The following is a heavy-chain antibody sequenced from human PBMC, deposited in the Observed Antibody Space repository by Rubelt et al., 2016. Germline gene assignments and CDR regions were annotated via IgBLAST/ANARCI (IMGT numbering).Heavy chain of an antibody. CDR3: ATSWDY. V-gene: IGHV3-7*01. J-gene: IGHJ4*02. CDR2: IKQDGGEK. Sequence: EVQLVESGGGLVQPGGSLRLSCAASGFIFSRYWMAWVRQAPGTGLEWVANIKQDGGEKYYADSVKGRFTISRDNAKSSMYLQMNSLRVEETAVYYCATSWDYWGQGTLVAVSS. CDR1: GFIFSRYW.